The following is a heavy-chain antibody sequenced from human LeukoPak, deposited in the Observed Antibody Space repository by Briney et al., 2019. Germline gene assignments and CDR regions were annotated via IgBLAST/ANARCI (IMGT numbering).Heavy chain of an antibody. D-gene: IGHD5-18*01. CDR3: ARGYSYGRYYYYMDV. Sequence: SETLSLTCTVSGGSISSYYWTWIRQPPGKGLEWIGYIYNSESTNYNPSLKSRVTISVDTSKNQFSLKLSSVTAADTAVYYCARGYSYGRYYYYMDVWGKGTTVTVSS. CDR1: GGSISSYY. CDR2: IYNSEST. J-gene: IGHJ6*03. V-gene: IGHV4-59*08.